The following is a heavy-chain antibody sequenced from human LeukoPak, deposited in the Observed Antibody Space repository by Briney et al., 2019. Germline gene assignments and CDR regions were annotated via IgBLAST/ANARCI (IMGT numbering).Heavy chain of an antibody. V-gene: IGHV5-51*01. J-gene: IGHJ3*02. Sequence: GESLKISCKGSGYSFTSYWIGWVRQMPGKGLECMGIIYPDDSDTRYSPSFQGQVTISADKSISTAYLQWGSLKASDTAMYYCARVGVTTVKDAFDIWGQGTMVTVSS. CDR1: GYSFTSYW. CDR3: ARVGVTTVKDAFDI. D-gene: IGHD4-17*01. CDR2: IYPDDSDT.